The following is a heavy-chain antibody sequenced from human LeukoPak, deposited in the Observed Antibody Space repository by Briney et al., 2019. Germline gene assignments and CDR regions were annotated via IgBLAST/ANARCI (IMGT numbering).Heavy chain of an antibody. D-gene: IGHD6-19*01. J-gene: IGHJ4*02. CDR2: IKQDGSEK. V-gene: IGHV3-7*01. CDR3: ARGPAAGNLLGY. CDR1: RFTFNSYY. Sequence: GGTLRLSCSASRFTFNSYYMSWVGQAPGKGLVWVANIKQDGSEKYYVDSVKGRFTISRDNAKNSLFLQMNSLRAEDTAVYYCARGPAAGNLLGYWGQGTLVTVSS.